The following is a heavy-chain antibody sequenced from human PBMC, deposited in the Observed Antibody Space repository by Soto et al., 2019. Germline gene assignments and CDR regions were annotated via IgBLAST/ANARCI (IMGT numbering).Heavy chain of an antibody. V-gene: IGHV4-31*03. CDR1: GDSISSGAYY. Sequence: QVQLQESGPGLVKPSQTLSLTCTVSGDSISSGAYYWSWVRQLPGKGLEWIGYIHSSGSSYYTPSLKSRLTISIDTSENQFSLNLNSVTAADTAVYYCAKGVQYRYYYYGMDAWGQGTTVTVSS. CDR3: AKGVQYRYYYYGMDA. J-gene: IGHJ6*02. D-gene: IGHD4-4*01. CDR2: IHSSGSS.